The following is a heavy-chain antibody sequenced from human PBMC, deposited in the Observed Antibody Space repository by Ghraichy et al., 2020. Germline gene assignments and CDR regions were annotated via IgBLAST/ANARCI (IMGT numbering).Heavy chain of an antibody. CDR2: VSYSGTT. Sequence: SETLSLTCTVSGGSLSNYYWSWIRQPPGKGLEWIGYVSYSGTTKYNSSLESRVTISVDTSKNQFSLKMTSVTAAETAVYYCSKQGSSWYDVWFDPWGQGTLVTVSS. D-gene: IGHD6-13*01. J-gene: IGHJ5*02. CDR1: GGSLSNYY. CDR3: SKQGSSWYDVWFDP. V-gene: IGHV4-59*03.